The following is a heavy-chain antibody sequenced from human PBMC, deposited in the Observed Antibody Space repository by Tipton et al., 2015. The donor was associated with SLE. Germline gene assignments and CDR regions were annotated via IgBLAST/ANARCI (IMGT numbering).Heavy chain of an antibody. D-gene: IGHD2-2*02. V-gene: IGHV1-3*01. CDR2: INAGNGNT. CDR3: AKEVPLYDGRGYHDGMDV. Sequence: QSGPEVKKPGASVKVSCKASGYTFTSYAMHWVRQAPGQRLEWMGWINAGNGNTKYSQKFQGRVTITRDTFASTANMELSSLRSEDTAMYYFAKEVPLYDGRGYHDGMDVWGQGSTVTVSS. CDR1: GYTFTSYA. J-gene: IGHJ6*02.